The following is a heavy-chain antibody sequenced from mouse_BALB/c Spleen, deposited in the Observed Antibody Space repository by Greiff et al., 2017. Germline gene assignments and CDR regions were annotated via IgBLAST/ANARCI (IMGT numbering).Heavy chain of an antibody. Sequence: QVQLQQSGAELARPGASVKLSCKASGYTFTSYWMKWVKQRPGQGLEWIGAIYPGDGDTRYTQKFKGKATLTADKSSSTAYMHRSSLASEDSAVYYCARDGYGYPMDYWGQGTSVTVSS. CDR1: GYTFTSYW. CDR2: IYPGDGDT. CDR3: ARDGYGYPMDY. J-gene: IGHJ4*01. D-gene: IGHD2-2*01. V-gene: IGHV1-87*01.